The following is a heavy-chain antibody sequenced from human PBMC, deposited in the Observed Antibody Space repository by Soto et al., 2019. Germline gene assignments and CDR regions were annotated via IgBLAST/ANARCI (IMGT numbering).Heavy chain of an antibody. D-gene: IGHD1-26*01. CDR1: GYTFTSYY. Sequence: ASVKVSCKASGYTFTSYYMHWVRQAPGQGLEWMGIINPSGGSTSYAQKFQGRVTMTRDTSTSTVYMELSSLRSEDTAVYYCARVHLRRELSFTAEYFQHWGQGTLVTVSS. J-gene: IGHJ1*01. CDR2: INPSGGST. V-gene: IGHV1-46*01. CDR3: ARVHLRRELSFTAEYFQH.